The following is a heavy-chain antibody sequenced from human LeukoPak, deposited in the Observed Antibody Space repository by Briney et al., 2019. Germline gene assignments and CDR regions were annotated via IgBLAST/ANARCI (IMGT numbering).Heavy chain of an antibody. J-gene: IGHJ4*02. V-gene: IGHV4-38-2*01. D-gene: IGHD2/OR15-2a*01. CDR3: ARGLLGLSIDY. Sequence: SETLSLTCAVSGYSLSSGYYWGWSRQPPGKGLEWIGNAFHSGTTFYNPSLKSRVTISVDTTKNQFSLKLRSVTAADTAVYCCARGLLGLSIDYWGQGTLVTVSS. CDR2: AFHSGTT. CDR1: GYSLSSGYY.